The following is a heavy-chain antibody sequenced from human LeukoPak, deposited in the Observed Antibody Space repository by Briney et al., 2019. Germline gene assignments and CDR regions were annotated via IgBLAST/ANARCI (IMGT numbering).Heavy chain of an antibody. CDR1: GFTFNIYY. D-gene: IGHD3-22*01. J-gene: IGHJ4*02. Sequence: GGSLRLSCAVSGFTFNIYYMSWIRQAPGKGLEWISYIGLHGYPLDYADSVKGRFTVSRDNAQNSLYLDMSSLRAEDTAVYYCARKDFSSGSFTYWGQGTLVTVSS. CDR2: IGLHGYPL. V-gene: IGHV3-11*04. CDR3: ARKDFSSGSFTY.